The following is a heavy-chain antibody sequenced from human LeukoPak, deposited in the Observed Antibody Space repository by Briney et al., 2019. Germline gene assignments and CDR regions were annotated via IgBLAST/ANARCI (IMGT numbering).Heavy chain of an antibody. V-gene: IGHV3-11*01. J-gene: IGHJ4*02. Sequence: PGGSLRLSCAASGFTFSDYYMSWIRQAPGKGLEWVSYIGSSGSTIYYADSVKGRFTISRDNAKNSLYLQMNSLRAEDTAVYYCAKPSITMVRGVITAYDYWGQGTLVTVSS. CDR3: AKPSITMVRGVITAYDY. D-gene: IGHD3-10*01. CDR2: IGSSGSTI. CDR1: GFTFSDYY.